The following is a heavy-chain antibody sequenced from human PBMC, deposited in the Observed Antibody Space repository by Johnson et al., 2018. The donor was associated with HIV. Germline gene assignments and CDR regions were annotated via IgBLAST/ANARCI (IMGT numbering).Heavy chain of an antibody. CDR1: GFTFSNAW. D-gene: IGHD1-26*01. CDR3: TTRRVVGATPTPDDAFDI. V-gene: IGHV3-15*01. J-gene: IGHJ3*02. Sequence: VQLVESGGGLVQPGGSLRLSCAASGFTFSNAWMSWVRQAPGKGLEWVGRIKSKTDGGTTDYAAPVKGRFTISRDDSKNTLYLQMNSLKTEDTAVYYCTTRRVVGATPTPDDAFDIWGQGTMVTVSS. CDR2: IKSKTDGGTT.